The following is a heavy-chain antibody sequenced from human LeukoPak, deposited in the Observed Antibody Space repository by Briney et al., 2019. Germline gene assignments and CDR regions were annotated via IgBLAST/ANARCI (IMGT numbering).Heavy chain of an antibody. CDR2: IYYSGST. CDR1: GDSISSGGYY. D-gene: IGHD6-19*01. V-gene: IGHV4-61*08. Sequence: SQTLSLTCSVSGDSISSGGYYWSWIRQPPGKGLEWIGYIYYSGSTNYNPSLKSRVTISVDTSKNQFSLKLSSVTAADTAVYYCATSPDSEQGLGVEYLQHFCKGT. CDR3: ATSPDSEQGLGVEYLQH. J-gene: IGHJ1*01.